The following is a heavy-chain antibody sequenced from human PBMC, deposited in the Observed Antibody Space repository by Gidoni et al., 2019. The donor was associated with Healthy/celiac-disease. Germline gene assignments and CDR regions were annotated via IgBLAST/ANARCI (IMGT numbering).Heavy chain of an antibody. Sequence: QVQLVESGGGVVQPGRSLRLSCAASGFTFSSYAMHWVRQAPGKGLEWVAVISYDGSNKYYADSVKGRFTISRDNSKNTLYLQMNSLRAEDTAVYYCAREGYSSSWALDYWGQGTLVTVSS. J-gene: IGHJ4*02. D-gene: IGHD6-13*01. CDR3: AREGYSSSWALDY. V-gene: IGHV3-30-3*01. CDR1: GFTFSSYA. CDR2: ISYDGSNK.